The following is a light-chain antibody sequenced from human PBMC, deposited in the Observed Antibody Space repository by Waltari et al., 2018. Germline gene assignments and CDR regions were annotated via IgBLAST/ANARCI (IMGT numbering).Light chain of an antibody. CDR1: QSLLHSSGYNY. J-gene: IGKJ4*02. CDR3: MQALESPS. CDR2: LGC. V-gene: IGKV2-28*01. Sequence: EIVMTQSPLSLPVTPGEPASISCRSSQSLLHSSGYNYLTWFLQKQGQSPQLLIYLGCKRASGFTYRFSGSGSGTDLTLNSTRVEAVDVWFYYWMQALESPSFGGGTKVEIK.